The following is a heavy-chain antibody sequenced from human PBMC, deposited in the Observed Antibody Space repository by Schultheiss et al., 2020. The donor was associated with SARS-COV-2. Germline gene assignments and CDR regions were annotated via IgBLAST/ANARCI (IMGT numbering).Heavy chain of an antibody. J-gene: IGHJ4*02. CDR3: ARDHDYGDHGVGY. D-gene: IGHD4-17*01. V-gene: IGHV3-9*01. CDR1: GFTFDDYA. Sequence: GGSLRLSCAASGFTFDDYAMHWVRQAPGKGLEWVSGISWNSGSIGYADSVKGRFTISRDNAKNSLYLQMNSLRAEDTAVYYCARDHDYGDHGVGYWGQGTLVTVSS. CDR2: ISWNSGSI.